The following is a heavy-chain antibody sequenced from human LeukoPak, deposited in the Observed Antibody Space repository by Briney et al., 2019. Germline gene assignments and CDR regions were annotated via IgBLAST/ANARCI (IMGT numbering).Heavy chain of an antibody. Sequence: PSETLSLTCTLSGGSISSYYWSWIRQPPGKGLEWIGYIYYSGSTNYNTSLKSRVTISVDTSKNQFSLKLSSVTAADTAVYYCARFGGYSYGSAADYWGQGTLVTVSS. D-gene: IGHD5-18*01. V-gene: IGHV4-59*01. CDR3: ARFGGYSYGSAADY. CDR2: IYYSGST. J-gene: IGHJ4*02. CDR1: GGSISSYY.